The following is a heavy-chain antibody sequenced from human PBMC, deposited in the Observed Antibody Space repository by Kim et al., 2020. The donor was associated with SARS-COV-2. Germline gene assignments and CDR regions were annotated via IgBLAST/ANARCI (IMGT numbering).Heavy chain of an antibody. Sequence: SETLSLTCTVSGGSISSGGYYWSWIRQHPGKGLEWIGYIYYSGSTYYNPSLKSRVTISVDTSKNQFSLKLSSVTAADTAVYYCARIQKIRGYCSGGSCYPIDYWGQGTLVTVSS. CDR1: GGSISSGGYY. CDR3: ARIQKIRGYCSGGSCYPIDY. D-gene: IGHD2-15*01. V-gene: IGHV4-31*03. CDR2: IYYSGST. J-gene: IGHJ4*02.